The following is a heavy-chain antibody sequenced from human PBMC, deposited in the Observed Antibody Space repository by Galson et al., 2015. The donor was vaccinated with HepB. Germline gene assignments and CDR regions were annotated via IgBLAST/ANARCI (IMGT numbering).Heavy chain of an antibody. Sequence: SVKVSCKASTYISTDYGISWVRQAPGQGLEWMGWVHASNGHTNYAKRLQGRVTMTIDTSTSTDYMELRSLTFDDTAVYFCARGDVVVVTGDIHAFDIWGQGTMVTVSS. J-gene: IGHJ3*02. V-gene: IGHV1-18*04. CDR2: VHASNGHT. CDR3: ARGDVVVVTGDIHAFDI. CDR1: TYISTDYG. D-gene: IGHD2-2*01.